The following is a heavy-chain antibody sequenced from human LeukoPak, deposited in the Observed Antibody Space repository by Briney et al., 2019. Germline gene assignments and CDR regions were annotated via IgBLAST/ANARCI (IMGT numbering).Heavy chain of an antibody. CDR2: IYYSGGT. J-gene: IGHJ4*02. D-gene: IGHD6-19*01. CDR3: ARVGGWGDYFDY. Sequence: SETLSLTCAVYGGSFSSYYWGWIRQPPGKGLEWIGSIYYSGGTYYNPSLKSRVTISVDTSKNQFSLKLSSVTAADTAVYYCARVGGWGDYFDYWGQGTLVTVSS. V-gene: IGHV4-39*07. CDR1: GGSFSSYY.